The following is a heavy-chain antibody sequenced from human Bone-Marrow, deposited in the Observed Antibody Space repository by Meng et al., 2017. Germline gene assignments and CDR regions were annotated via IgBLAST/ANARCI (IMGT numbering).Heavy chain of an antibody. V-gene: IGHV1-69*01. CDR3: ARESQYSYGPGLDY. CDR1: GGTFGSDA. J-gene: IGHJ4*02. D-gene: IGHD5-18*01. CDR2: IIPIFGPA. Sequence: QGQLVLLGVEVRQPVCSVKVACKASGGTFGSDAISWVRQAPGQGLEWLGGIIPIFGPANYAQTFQGRVTITADESTSTAYMELSSLRSEDTAVYYCARESQYSYGPGLDYWGQGTLVTVSS.